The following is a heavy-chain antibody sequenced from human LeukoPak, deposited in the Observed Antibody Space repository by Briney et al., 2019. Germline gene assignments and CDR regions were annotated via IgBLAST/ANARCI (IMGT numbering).Heavy chain of an antibody. D-gene: IGHD6-19*01. Sequence: SETLSLTCAVYGESFSGYYWSWIRQPPGKGLEWIGEINDSGTTNYNPSLKSRVTISVDTSKNQFSLKLSSVTAADTAVYYCARSVTAVAGDYWGQGTLVTVSS. CDR1: GESFSGYY. CDR2: INDSGTT. J-gene: IGHJ4*02. V-gene: IGHV4-34*01. CDR3: ARSVTAVAGDY.